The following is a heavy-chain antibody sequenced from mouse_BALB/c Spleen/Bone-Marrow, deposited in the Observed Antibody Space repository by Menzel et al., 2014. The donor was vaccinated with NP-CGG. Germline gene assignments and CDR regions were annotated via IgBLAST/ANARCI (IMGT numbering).Heavy chain of an antibody. CDR1: GYSFTGYF. CDR3: ASSFITTAYYFDY. D-gene: IGHD1-2*01. Sequence: EVQLQQSGPELVKPGASVKISCKASGYSFTGYFMNWVMQSHGKSLEWIGRINPYNGDTFYNQKFKGKATLTVDKSSSTAHMELRSLASEDSAVYYCASSFITTAYYFDYWDQATTLTVSS. CDR2: INPYNGDT. J-gene: IGHJ2*01. V-gene: IGHV1-20*02.